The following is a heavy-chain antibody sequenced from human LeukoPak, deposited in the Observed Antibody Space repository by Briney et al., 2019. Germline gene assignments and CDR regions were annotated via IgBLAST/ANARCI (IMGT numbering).Heavy chain of an antibody. Sequence: PGGSLRLSCAASGFTFSSYNMNWVRQAPGKGLEWVSSISSSSTYIYYADSVKGRFTISRDNAKNSLYLQMNTLRAEDTAVYYCAGDCGGSCYVSAFDIWGPGKMVTVSS. CDR2: ISSSSTYI. CDR3: AGDCGGSCYVSAFDI. CDR1: GFTFSSYN. V-gene: IGHV3-21*01. D-gene: IGHD2-15*01. J-gene: IGHJ3*02.